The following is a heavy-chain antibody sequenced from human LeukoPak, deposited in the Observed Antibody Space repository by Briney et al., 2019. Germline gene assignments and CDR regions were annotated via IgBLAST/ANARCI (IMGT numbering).Heavy chain of an antibody. CDR1: GGSFSGYD. CDR3: ARVRFRGKDDY. D-gene: IGHD4-23*01. Sequence: SETLSLTCAVYGGSFSGYDWGWIRQPPGKGLEWIGEINHSGIINYNPSFESRVTISVDASKNQFSLKLTSMTAADTAVYYCARVRFRGKDDYWGQGILVTVSS. V-gene: IGHV4-34*01. J-gene: IGHJ4*02. CDR2: INHSGII.